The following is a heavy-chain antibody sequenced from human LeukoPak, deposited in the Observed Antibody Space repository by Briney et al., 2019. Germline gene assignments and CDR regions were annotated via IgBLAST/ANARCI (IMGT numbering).Heavy chain of an antibody. V-gene: IGHV3-30*02. J-gene: IGHJ5*02. CDR1: GFTFTTCA. CDR2: IRYDANNK. D-gene: IGHD4-23*01. Sequence: PGGSLRLSCAACGFTFTTCAMHWLRQAPGKGLEWVAYIRYDANNKNYADSVKGRFTISRDNSKDMLYLQMYSLRPEDTAVYYCAKGDDYGANTRLPKYNWFDPWGQGTLVTVSS. CDR3: AKGDDYGANTRLPKYNWFDP.